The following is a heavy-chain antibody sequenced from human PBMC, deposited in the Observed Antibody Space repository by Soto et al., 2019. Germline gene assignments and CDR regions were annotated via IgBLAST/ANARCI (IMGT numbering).Heavy chain of an antibody. Sequence: QVQLQQWGAGLLKPSETLSLTCGVYGGSFCGSFWSWIRQPPGKGLEWIGEINDRRSSNYNPSLTSRVIISIDQSVNQFSLNIRSVTAADTAVYYCVTERGTENYWGQGTLVTVSS. CDR1: GGSFCGSF. CDR2: INDRRSS. V-gene: IGHV4-34*01. J-gene: IGHJ4*02. D-gene: IGHD3-10*01. CDR3: VTERGTENY.